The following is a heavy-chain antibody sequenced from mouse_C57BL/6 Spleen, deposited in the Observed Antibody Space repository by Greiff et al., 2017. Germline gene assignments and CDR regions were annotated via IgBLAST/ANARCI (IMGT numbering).Heavy chain of an antibody. J-gene: IGHJ1*03. Sequence: QVQLQQSGAELVMPGASVKLSCKASGYTFTSYWMHWVKQRPGQGLEWIGEIDPSDSYTNYNQKFKGKSTLTVDKSSSTAYMQLSSLTSEDSAVYYCARNYGSSPWYFDVWGTGTTVTVSS. D-gene: IGHD1-1*01. V-gene: IGHV1-69*01. CDR3: ARNYGSSPWYFDV. CDR2: IDPSDSYT. CDR1: GYTFTSYW.